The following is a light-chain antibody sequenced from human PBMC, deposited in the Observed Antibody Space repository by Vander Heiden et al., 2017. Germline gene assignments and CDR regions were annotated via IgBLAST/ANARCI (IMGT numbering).Light chain of an antibody. V-gene: IGLV1-47*01. CDR2: ATN. J-gene: IGLJ2*01. CDR3: AAWDDSLSVVL. CDR1: SSTIGIKH. Sequence: SVLTQPPSASGTPGQRVPVSRSGSSSTIGIKHVHWYQQLPLTAPKLLIYATNQRPAGVPDRFSGSKSGTSASLAISGLRSEDEADYYCAAWDDSLSVVLFGGGTKLTVL.